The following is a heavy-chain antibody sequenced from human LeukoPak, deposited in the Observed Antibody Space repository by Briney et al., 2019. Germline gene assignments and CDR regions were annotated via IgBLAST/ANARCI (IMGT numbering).Heavy chain of an antibody. CDR3: GVYYGSGTYSTI. V-gene: IGHV3-23*01. D-gene: IGHD3-10*01. Sequence: GGTLRLSCAASGFTFSNYAMYWVRQAPGKGLEWVSVISNSGDTTYYADSVKGRFTISRDNSKNTLYLQMNSLRADDTAVYYCGVYYGSGTYSTIWGQGTLVTVSS. CDR2: ISNSGDTT. CDR1: GFTFSNYA. J-gene: IGHJ4*02.